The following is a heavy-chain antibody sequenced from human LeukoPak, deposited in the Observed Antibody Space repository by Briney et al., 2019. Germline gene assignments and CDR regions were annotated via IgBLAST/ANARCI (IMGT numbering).Heavy chain of an antibody. V-gene: IGHV3-23*01. Sequence: GGSLRLSCAASGFTFSSYAMIWVRQAPGKGLEGVSAISGSGGSTYYADSVKGRFTISRDNSKNTLYLQMNSLRAEDTAVYYCAKVRDGELLLPYFAHWGQGTLVSVSS. CDR1: GFTFSSYA. J-gene: IGHJ4*02. CDR3: AKVRDGELLLPYFAH. D-gene: IGHD3-16*02. CDR2: ISGSGGST.